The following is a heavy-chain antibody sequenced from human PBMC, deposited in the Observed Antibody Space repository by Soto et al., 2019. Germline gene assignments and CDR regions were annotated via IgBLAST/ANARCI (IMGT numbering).Heavy chain of an antibody. CDR1: GFTFSDYY. J-gene: IGHJ4*02. V-gene: IGHV3-11*01. D-gene: IGHD6-6*01. Sequence: QVQLVESGGGLVKPGGSLRLSCAASGFTFSDYYMSWIRQAPGKGLEWVSYISNSGRTLYYADSMKGRFTISRDNAKKSLYLQMNSLRSEDTAVYYCARDLVAVSGGVYSSSSGGYFFDFWGQGTLVTASS. CDR2: ISNSGRTL. CDR3: ARDLVAVSGGVYSSSSGGYFFDF.